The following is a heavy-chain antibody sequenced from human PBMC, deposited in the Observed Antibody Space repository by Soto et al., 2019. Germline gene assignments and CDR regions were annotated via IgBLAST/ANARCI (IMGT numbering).Heavy chain of an antibody. Sequence: QVQLVQSGAEVKKPGSSVKVSCKASGGTFSSYAISWVRQAPGQGLEWMGGIIPIFGTANYAQKFQGRVTITADESTSTAYMGLSSLRSEDTAVYYCARVNYYDKAGTLGAFDIWGQGTMVTVSS. CDR2: IIPIFGTA. V-gene: IGHV1-69*01. J-gene: IGHJ3*02. D-gene: IGHD3-22*01. CDR3: ARVNYYDKAGTLGAFDI. CDR1: GGTFSSYA.